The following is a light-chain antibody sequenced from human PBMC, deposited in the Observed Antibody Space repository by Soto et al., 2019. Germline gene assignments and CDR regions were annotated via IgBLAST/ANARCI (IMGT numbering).Light chain of an antibody. J-gene: IGKJ1*01. V-gene: IGKV1-39*01. Sequence: DIKMTQSPSTLSASVGDTVTITCRASQKVSPWLAWYQQKPGKAPKLLIYAASSLQSGVPSRFSGSGSGTDFTLTISSLQPEDFATYYCQQSYSTSWTFGQGAKVDIK. CDR2: AAS. CDR3: QQSYSTSWT. CDR1: QKVSPW.